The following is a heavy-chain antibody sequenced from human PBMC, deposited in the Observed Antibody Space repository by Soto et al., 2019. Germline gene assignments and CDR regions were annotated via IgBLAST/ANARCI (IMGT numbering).Heavy chain of an antibody. D-gene: IGHD6-19*01. V-gene: IGHV3-30-3*01. J-gene: IGHJ3*02. Sequence: QVQLVESGGGVVQPGRSLRLSCAASGFTFSSYAMHWVRQAPGKGLEWVAVISYDGSNKYYADSVKGRFTISRDNSKNTLYLQMNSLRAEDTAVYYGASVRKALIAVARPRKAFDIWGQGTMVTVSS. CDR3: ASVRKALIAVARPRKAFDI. CDR2: ISYDGSNK. CDR1: GFTFSSYA.